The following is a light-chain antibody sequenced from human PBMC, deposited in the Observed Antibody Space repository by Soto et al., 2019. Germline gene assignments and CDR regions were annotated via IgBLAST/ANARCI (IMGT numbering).Light chain of an antibody. Sequence: EIEMTQSPATLSVSPGGRATLTCRASQGVSRDLGWYQQKPGKAPRPLIYDASSRATGIPARFSGSGSGTDFTLIISSLEPEDFAVYYCQQRRNWPPLTFGGGTKVEIK. CDR1: QGVSRD. V-gene: IGKV3-11*01. CDR2: DAS. J-gene: IGKJ4*01. CDR3: QQRRNWPPLT.